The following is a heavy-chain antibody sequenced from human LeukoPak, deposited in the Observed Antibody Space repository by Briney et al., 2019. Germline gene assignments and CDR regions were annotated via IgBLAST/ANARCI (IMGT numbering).Heavy chain of an antibody. V-gene: IGHV3-9*01. D-gene: IGHD3-16*01. Sequence: GRSLRLSCAASGFTFDDYAMHWVRQAPGKGLEWVSGITWNSGSIGYADSVKGRFTISRDNAKNSLYLQMNSLRAEDTALYYCAKGKVWGTFDIWGQGTMVTVSS. CDR1: GFTFDDYA. CDR2: ITWNSGSI. J-gene: IGHJ3*02. CDR3: AKGKVWGTFDI.